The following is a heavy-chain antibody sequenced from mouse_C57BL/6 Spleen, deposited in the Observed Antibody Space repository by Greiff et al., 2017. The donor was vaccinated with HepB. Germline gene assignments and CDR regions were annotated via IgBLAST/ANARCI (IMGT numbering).Heavy chain of an antibody. CDR3: ARVPHYGRAMDY. V-gene: IGHV1-52*01. Sequence: VKLQQPGAELVRPGSSVKLSCKASGYTFTSYWMHWVKQRPIQGLEWIGNIDPSDSETHYNQKFKDKATLTVDKSSSTAYMQLSSLTSEDSAVYYCARVPHYGRAMDYWGQGTSVTVSS. J-gene: IGHJ4*01. CDR1: GYTFTSYW. CDR2: IDPSDSET. D-gene: IGHD1-1*01.